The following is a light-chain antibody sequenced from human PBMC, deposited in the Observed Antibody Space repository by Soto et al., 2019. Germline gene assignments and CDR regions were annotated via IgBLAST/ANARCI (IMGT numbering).Light chain of an antibody. Sequence: QSVLTQPASVSGSPGQSITISCTGTSSDVGGYNYVSWYQQHPGKAPKLMIYEVSNRPSGVSNRFSGSKSGNTAPLTISGLQAEDEADYYCSSYTSSSTPFYVFGTGTKVTVL. V-gene: IGLV2-14*01. CDR1: SSDVGGYNY. CDR2: EVS. CDR3: SSYTSSSTPFYV. J-gene: IGLJ1*01.